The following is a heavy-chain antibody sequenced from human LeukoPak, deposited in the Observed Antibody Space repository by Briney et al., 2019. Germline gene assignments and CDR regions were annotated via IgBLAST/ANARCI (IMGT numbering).Heavy chain of an antibody. D-gene: IGHD4-11*01. CDR2: ISPSGGST. CDR1: GFSFDSFA. Sequence: GGSLRLSCAASGFSFDSFAMNWVRQAPGKGLEWVSTISPSGGSTYYADSVKGRFSISRDNSKNTLYLHMNSPRAEDTAVYFCAKAYSNYFSYTSYYMDVWGKGTTVTVSS. V-gene: IGHV3-23*01. CDR3: AKAYSNYFSYTSYYMDV. J-gene: IGHJ6*03.